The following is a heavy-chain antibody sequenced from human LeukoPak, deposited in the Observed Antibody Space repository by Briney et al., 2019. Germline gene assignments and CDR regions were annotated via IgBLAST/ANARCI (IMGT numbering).Heavy chain of an antibody. CDR2: ISYDGSNK. D-gene: IGHD1-26*01. Sequence: GRSLRLSCAASGFTFSNFAMHWVRQAPGKGLEWVAIISYDGSNKYYADSVRGRFTISRDNSKNTLYLQMNSLRAEDTAVYYCAKDTFRRPYSGSQSHWGQGTLVTVSS. CDR1: GFTFSNFA. CDR3: AKDTFRRPYSGSQSH. V-gene: IGHV3-30*04. J-gene: IGHJ4*02.